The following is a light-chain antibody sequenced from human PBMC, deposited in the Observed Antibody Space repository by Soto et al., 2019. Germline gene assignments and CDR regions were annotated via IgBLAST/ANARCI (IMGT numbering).Light chain of an antibody. CDR1: QSVSVN. CDR3: QQYNDWPLT. V-gene: IGKV3-15*01. J-gene: IGKJ5*01. Sequence: EILLTPSPATLSLSPEERATLSLSASQSVSVNLAWYQQKPGQAPRLLVYGASTRATGFPARFSGSGSGTEFTLTIRSLQSEDFAVYYCQQYNDWPLTFGQGTRLEIK. CDR2: GAS.